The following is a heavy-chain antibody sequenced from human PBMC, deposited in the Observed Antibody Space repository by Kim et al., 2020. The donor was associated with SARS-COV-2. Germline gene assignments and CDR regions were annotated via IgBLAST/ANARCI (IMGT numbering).Heavy chain of an antibody. D-gene: IGHD2-15*01. J-gene: IGHJ3*02. Sequence: ASVKGRFTISRDDSKSIDYLQMNSLKTEDTAVYYCTRGIVEMATIDAFDIWGQGTMVTVSS. V-gene: IGHV3-49*02. CDR3: TRGIVEMATIDAFDI.